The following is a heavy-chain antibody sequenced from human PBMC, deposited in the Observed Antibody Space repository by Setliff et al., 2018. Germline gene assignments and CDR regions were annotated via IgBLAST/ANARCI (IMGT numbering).Heavy chain of an antibody. Sequence: GGSLRLSCAASGFTFSNYWMHWVRQAPGKGLVWVSRINSDGSSTSYADSVKGRFTISRDNAKNTLYLQMNSLRAEDTAVYYCAREGVVADAFDIWGQGTMVTVSS. D-gene: IGHD2-15*01. V-gene: IGHV3-74*01. CDR1: GFTFSNYW. CDR2: INSDGSST. J-gene: IGHJ3*02. CDR3: AREGVVADAFDI.